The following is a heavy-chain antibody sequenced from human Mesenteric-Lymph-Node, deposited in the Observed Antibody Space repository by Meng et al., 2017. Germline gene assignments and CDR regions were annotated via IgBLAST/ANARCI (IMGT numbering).Heavy chain of an antibody. CDR1: GYIFTTYG. CDR3: ARDGIVVVPAASTTRVHEQYYYYGMDV. D-gene: IGHD2-2*01. J-gene: IGHJ6*02. Sequence: ASVKVSCKASGYIFTTYGITWVRQAPGQGLEWMGWISAYNGNTNYAQKLQGRVTMTTDTSTSTAYMELRSLRSDDTAAYYCARDGIVVVPAASTTRVHEQYYYYGMDVWGQGTTVTVSS. V-gene: IGHV1-18*01. CDR2: ISAYNGNT.